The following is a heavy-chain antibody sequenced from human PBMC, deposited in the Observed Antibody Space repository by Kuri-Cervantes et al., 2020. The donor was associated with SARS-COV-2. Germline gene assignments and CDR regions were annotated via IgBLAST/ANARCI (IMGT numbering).Heavy chain of an antibody. V-gene: IGHV3-53*01. D-gene: IGHD3-3*01. J-gene: IGHJ3*02. CDR2: IYSGGST. CDR1: GFTFSSYW. Sequence: GESLKISCAASGFTFSSYWMSWVRQAPGKGLEWVSVIYSGGSTYYADSVKGRFTISRDNSKNTLYLQMNSLRAEDTAVYYCARAFGRITIYAFDIWGQGTMVTVSS. CDR3: ARAFGRITIYAFDI.